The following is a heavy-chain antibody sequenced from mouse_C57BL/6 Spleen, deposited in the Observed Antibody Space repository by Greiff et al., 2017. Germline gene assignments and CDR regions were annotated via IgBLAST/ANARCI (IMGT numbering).Heavy chain of an antibody. V-gene: IGHV1-15*01. CDR1: GYTFTDYE. D-gene: IGHD2-3*01. CDR3: TRNDGYPTSSWFAY. J-gene: IGHJ3*01. Sequence: VQLQQSGAELVRPGASVTLSCKASGYTFTDYEMHWVKQTPVHGLEWIGAIDPETGGTAYNQKFKGKAILTADKSSSTAYMELRSLTSEDSAVYYCTRNDGYPTSSWFAYWGQGTLVTVSA. CDR2: IDPETGGT.